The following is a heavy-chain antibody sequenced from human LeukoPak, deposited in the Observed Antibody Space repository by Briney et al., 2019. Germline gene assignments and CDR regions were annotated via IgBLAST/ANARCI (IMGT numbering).Heavy chain of an antibody. Sequence: SETLSLTCTVSGYSISSGYYWGWIRQPPAKGLEWIGSIYHSGSTYYNPSLKSRVTISVDTSKNQFSLNLSSVTAADTAVYYCASLPWGVRGVIIQDFDYWGQGTLVTVSS. J-gene: IGHJ4*02. D-gene: IGHD3-10*01. CDR3: ASLPWGVRGVIIQDFDY. V-gene: IGHV4-38-2*02. CDR1: GYSISSGYY. CDR2: IYHSGST.